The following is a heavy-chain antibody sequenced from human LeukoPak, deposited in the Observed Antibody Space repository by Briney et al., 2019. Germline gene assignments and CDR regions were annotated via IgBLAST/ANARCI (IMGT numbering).Heavy chain of an antibody. CDR1: GYTFTGYY. Sequence: GASVKVSCKASGYTFTGYYMHWVRQAPGQGLEWMGWINPNSGGTTYAQKFQGRVTMTRDTSISTAYMELSRLRSDDTAVYYCAIGYCSSTSCDDAFDVWGQGTMVTVSS. V-gene: IGHV1-2*02. CDR3: AIGYCSSTSCDDAFDV. D-gene: IGHD2-2*01. J-gene: IGHJ3*01. CDR2: INPNSGGT.